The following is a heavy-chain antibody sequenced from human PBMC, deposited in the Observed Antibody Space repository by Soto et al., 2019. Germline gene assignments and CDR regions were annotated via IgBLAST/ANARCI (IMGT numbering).Heavy chain of an antibody. CDR3: AKDDGSGSYSDH. CDR1: GFTFSSYA. V-gene: IGHV3-23*01. CDR2: IGDSGGST. Sequence: EVQLLESGGGLVQSGGCLRLSCAASGFTFSSYAMTWVRQAPGKGLEWVSTIGDSGGSTHYADSVRGRLIISRDNPKNTLYLQMNSLRAEDTAVYYCAKDDGSGSYSDHWGQGTLVTVSS. J-gene: IGHJ4*02. D-gene: IGHD3-10*01.